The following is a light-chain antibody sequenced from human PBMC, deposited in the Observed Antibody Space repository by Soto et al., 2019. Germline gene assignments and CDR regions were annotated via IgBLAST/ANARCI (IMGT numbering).Light chain of an antibody. CDR3: SSYTTSNAYV. CDR2: EVN. Sequence: QSVLTQPASVSGSPGQSITFSCTRTSSDIGVYNYVSWYQQHPGKAPKLMIYEVNNRPSGVSNRFSGSKSGNTASLTISGLQAEDEADYYCSSYTTSNAYVFGTGTKVTVL. CDR1: SSDIGVYNY. V-gene: IGLV2-14*01. J-gene: IGLJ1*01.